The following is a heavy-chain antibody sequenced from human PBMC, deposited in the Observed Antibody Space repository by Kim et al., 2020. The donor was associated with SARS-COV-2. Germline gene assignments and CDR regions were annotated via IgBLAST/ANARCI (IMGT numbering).Heavy chain of an antibody. Sequence: SETLSLTCAVYGGSFSGYYWSWIRQPPGKGLEWIGEINHSGSTNYNPSLKSRVTISVDTSKNQFSLKLSSVTAADTAVYYCARETGYCSSTSCPNWGQGTLVTVSS. V-gene: IGHV4-34*01. J-gene: IGHJ4*02. D-gene: IGHD2-2*01. CDR2: INHSGST. CDR1: GGSFSGYY. CDR3: ARETGYCSSTSCPN.